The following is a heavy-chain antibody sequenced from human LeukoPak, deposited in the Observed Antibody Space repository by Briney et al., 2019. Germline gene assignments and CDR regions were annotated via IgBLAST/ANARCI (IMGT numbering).Heavy chain of an antibody. V-gene: IGHV3-21*01. J-gene: IGHJ6*03. D-gene: IGHD3-9*01. CDR3: ARAVYYDILTGYGLYYYMDV. CDR1: GFTFSSYS. CDR2: ISSSSSYI. Sequence: GGSLRLSCAASGFTFSSYSMNWVRQAPGKGLEWVSSISSSSSYIYYADSVKGRFTISRDNAKNSLYLQMNSLRAEDTAVYYCARAVYYDILTGYGLYYYMDVWGKGTTVTVSS.